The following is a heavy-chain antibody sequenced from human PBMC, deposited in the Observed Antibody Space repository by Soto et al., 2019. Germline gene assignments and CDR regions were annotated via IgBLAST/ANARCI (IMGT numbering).Heavy chain of an antibody. D-gene: IGHD6-19*01. Sequence: QVQLVESGGGVVQPGRSLRLSCAASGFTFSSYAMHWVRQAPGKGLEWVAVISYDGSNKYYAASVKGRFTISRDNSKNTMYLQMNSLRAEDTAVYYCARGGSGWYKDGMDVWGQGTTFTVSS. CDR3: ARGGSGWYKDGMDV. J-gene: IGHJ6*02. CDR2: ISYDGSNK. CDR1: GFTFSSYA. V-gene: IGHV3-30-3*01.